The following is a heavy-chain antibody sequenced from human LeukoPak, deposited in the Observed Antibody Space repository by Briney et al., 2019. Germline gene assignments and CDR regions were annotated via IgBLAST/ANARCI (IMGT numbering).Heavy chain of an antibody. J-gene: IGHJ6*02. CDR2: ISSSGSTI. Sequence: GGSLRLSCAASGFTFSDYYMSWLRQAPGKGLEWVSYISSSGSTIYYADSVKGRFTISRDNAKNSLYLQMNSRRAEGTAVCYSAGGLLCFVERVLNCRGVGAQGPTVTVSS. V-gene: IGHV3-11*01. CDR3: AGGLLCFVERVLNCRGV. D-gene: IGHD3-10*01. CDR1: GFTFSDYY.